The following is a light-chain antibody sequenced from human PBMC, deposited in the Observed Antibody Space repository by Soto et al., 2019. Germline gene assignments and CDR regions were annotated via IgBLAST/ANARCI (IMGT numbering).Light chain of an antibody. CDR3: SSYGGYILV. V-gene: IGLV2-8*01. J-gene: IGLJ2*01. CDR1: SSDVGGYNY. CDR2: EVS. Sequence: QSALTQPPSASGSPGQSVTISCTGTSSDVGGYNYVSWYQQHPGKAPKLMIYEVSKRPSGVPDRFSGSKSGNTASLTVSGLQSEDEAVYYCSSYGGYILVFGGGTKVTVL.